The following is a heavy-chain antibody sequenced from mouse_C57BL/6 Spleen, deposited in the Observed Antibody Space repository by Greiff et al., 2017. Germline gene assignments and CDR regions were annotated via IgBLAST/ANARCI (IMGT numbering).Heavy chain of an antibody. CDR2: IYPGDGDT. CDR1: GYAFSSSW. D-gene: IGHD5-5*01. CDR3: ARLLLPTYAMDY. V-gene: IGHV1-82*01. Sequence: QVQLKQSGPELVKPGASVKISCKASGYAFSSSWMNWVKQRPGKGLEWIGRIYPGDGDTNYNGKFKGKATLTADKSSSTAYMQLSSLTSEDSAVYFCARLLLPTYAMDYWGQGTSVTVSS. J-gene: IGHJ4*01.